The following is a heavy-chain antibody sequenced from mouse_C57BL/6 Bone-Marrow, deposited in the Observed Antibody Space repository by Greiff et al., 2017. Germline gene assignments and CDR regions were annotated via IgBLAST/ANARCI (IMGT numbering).Heavy chain of an antibody. J-gene: IGHJ2*01. D-gene: IGHD3-1*01. V-gene: IGHV1-64*01. CDR1: GYTFTSYW. CDR2: IHPNSGST. Sequence: VQLQQPGAELVKPGASVKLSCKASGYTFTSYWMHWVKQRPGQGLEWIGMIHPNSGSTNYNEKFKSKATLTVDKSSSTAYMQLSSLTSEDSAVYYCARSGVRRGGYYFDYWGKGTTLTVSS. CDR3: ARSGVRRGGYYFDY.